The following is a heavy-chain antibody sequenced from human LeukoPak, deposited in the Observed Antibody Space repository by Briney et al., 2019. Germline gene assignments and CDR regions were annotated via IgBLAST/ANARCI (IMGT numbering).Heavy chain of an antibody. Sequence: GGSLRLSCAASGFTFSSYGMHWVRQAPGKGLEWVAVIWYDGSNKYYADSVKGRFTISRDNSKNTLYLQMNSLRAEDTAVYYCAKDGYSSGWYATYYFDYWGQGTLVTVSS. J-gene: IGHJ4*02. D-gene: IGHD6-19*01. CDR3: AKDGYSSGWYATYYFDY. CDR1: GFTFSSYG. CDR2: IWYDGSNK. V-gene: IGHV3-33*06.